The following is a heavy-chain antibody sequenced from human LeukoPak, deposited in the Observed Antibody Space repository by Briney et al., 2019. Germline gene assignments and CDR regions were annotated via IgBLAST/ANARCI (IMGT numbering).Heavy chain of an antibody. CDR2: ISGSGGST. D-gene: IGHD3-22*01. CDR3: AKGDYYDSSGYYANQPNFDY. V-gene: IGHV3-23*01. CDR1: GFTFSSYA. J-gene: IGHJ4*02. Sequence: PGGSLRLSCAASGFTFSSYAMSWVRQAPGKGLEWVSAISGSGGSTYYADSVKGRFTISRDNSKNTLYLQMNSLRAEDTAVYYCAKGDYYDSSGYYANQPNFDYWGQGTLVTVSS.